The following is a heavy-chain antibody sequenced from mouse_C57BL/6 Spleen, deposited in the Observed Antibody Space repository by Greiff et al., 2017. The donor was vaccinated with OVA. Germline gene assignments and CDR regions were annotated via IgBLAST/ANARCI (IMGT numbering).Heavy chain of an antibody. CDR1: GYSITSGYY. CDR3: ARGYDYGAWYFDV. J-gene: IGHJ1*03. Sequence: EVHLVESGPGLVKPSQSLSLTCSVTGYSITSGYYWNWIRQFPGNKLEWMGYISYDGSNNYNPSLKNRIPITRDTSKNQFILKLNSVTTEDTATYYCARGYDYGAWYFDVWGTGTTVTVSS. D-gene: IGHD2-4*01. V-gene: IGHV3-6*01. CDR2: ISYDGSN.